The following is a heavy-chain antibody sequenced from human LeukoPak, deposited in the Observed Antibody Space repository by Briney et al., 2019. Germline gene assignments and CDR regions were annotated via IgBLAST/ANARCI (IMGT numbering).Heavy chain of an antibody. CDR2: IYTSGST. CDR3: ARARYNWNYGDFDY. D-gene: IGHD1-7*01. Sequence: SETLSLXCTVSGGPISSYYWSWIRQPAGKGLEWIGRIYTSGSTSYNPSLNSRITLSVDTPKNQFSLRLSSVTAAATAVYYCARARYNWNYGDFDYWGQGTLVTVSS. CDR1: GGPISSYY. V-gene: IGHV4-4*07. J-gene: IGHJ4*02.